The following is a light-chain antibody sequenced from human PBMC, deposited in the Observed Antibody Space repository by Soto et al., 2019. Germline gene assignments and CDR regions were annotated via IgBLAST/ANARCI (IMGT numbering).Light chain of an antibody. CDR2: GAS. CDR1: QSVSNSY. J-gene: IGKJ2*01. V-gene: IGKV3-20*01. Sequence: EIVLTQSPGTLSSSPGERATLSCRASQSVSNSYLAWYQQKPGQAPRLLIYGASSRATGIPDRFSGSGSGTDFSLTISRLEPEDFAVYYCQQYGSSPLYTFGQGTKLEIK. CDR3: QQYGSSPLYT.